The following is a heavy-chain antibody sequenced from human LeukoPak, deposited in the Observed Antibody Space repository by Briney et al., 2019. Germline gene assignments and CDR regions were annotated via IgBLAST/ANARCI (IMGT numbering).Heavy chain of an antibody. J-gene: IGHJ4*02. CDR1: GYTFTGYY. V-gene: IGHV1-2*02. CDR3: ARSPTGSGSYYGLDY. D-gene: IGHD1-26*01. CDR2: ISPNSGGT. Sequence: GASVKVSCKASGYTFTGYYMHWVRQAPGQGLEWMGWISPNSGGTNYAQKFQGRVTMTRDMSTSTVYMEVSSLRSEDTAVYYCARSPTGSGSYYGLDYWGQGTLVTVSS.